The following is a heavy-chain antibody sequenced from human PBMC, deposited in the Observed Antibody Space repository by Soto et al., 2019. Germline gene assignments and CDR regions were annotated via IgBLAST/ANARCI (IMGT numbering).Heavy chain of an antibody. CDR3: AKDHSGYDFEYGMDV. D-gene: IGHD5-12*01. Sequence: GGSLRLSCAASGFTFSSYGMHWVRQAPGKGLEWVAVISYDGSNKYYADSVKGRFTISRDNSKNTLYLQMNSLRAEDTAVYYCAKDHSGYDFEYGMDVWGQGTTVTVSS. J-gene: IGHJ6*02. V-gene: IGHV3-30*18. CDR1: GFTFSSYG. CDR2: ISYDGSNK.